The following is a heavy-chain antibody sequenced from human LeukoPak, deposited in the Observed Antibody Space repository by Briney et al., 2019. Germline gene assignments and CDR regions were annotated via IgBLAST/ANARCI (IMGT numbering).Heavy chain of an antibody. CDR2: INPSGGST. J-gene: IGHJ3*02. CDR1: GYTFTSYY. CDR3: ARDGNDAFDI. V-gene: IGHV1-46*01. D-gene: IGHD1-1*01. Sequence: GASVKVSCKASGYTFTSYYMHWVRQAPGQGLEWMGIINPSGGSTSCAQKFQGRVAMTRDMSTSTVYMELSSLRSEDTAVYYCARDGNDAFDIWGQGTMVTVSS.